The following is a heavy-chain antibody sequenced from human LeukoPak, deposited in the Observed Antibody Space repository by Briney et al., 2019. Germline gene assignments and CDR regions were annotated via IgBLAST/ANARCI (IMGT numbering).Heavy chain of an antibody. D-gene: IGHD6-19*01. V-gene: IGHV1-69*05. CDR1: GGTFSSYA. CDR2: IIPIFGTA. J-gene: IGHJ5*02. CDR3: AREGVESYCSAYFDP. Sequence: SVKVSCKASGGTFSSYAISWVRQAPGQGLEWMGRIIPIFGTANYAQKFQGRVTITTDESTSTAYMELSSLRSEDTAVYYCAREGVESYCSAYFDPWGQGTLVTVSS.